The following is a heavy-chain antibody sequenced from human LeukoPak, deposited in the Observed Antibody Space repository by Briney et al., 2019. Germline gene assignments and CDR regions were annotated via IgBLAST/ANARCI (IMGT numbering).Heavy chain of an antibody. CDR3: ARDRGGAYDFWSGYYTGYFDY. J-gene: IGHJ4*02. CDR1: GFTFSSYN. D-gene: IGHD3-3*01. V-gene: IGHV3-21*01. CDR2: ISSSSSYI. Sequence: GGSLRLSCVASGFTFSSYNMNWVRQAPGKGLEGLEWVSSISSSSSYIYSAESVKGRFTISSDNAKNSLHLKLSSLSAEDTAVYYCARDRGGAYDFWSGYYTGYFDYWGQGTLVTVSS.